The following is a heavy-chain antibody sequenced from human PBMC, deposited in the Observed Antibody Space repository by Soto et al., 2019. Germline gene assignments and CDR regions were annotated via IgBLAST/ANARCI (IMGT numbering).Heavy chain of an antibody. Sequence: GESLKISCAASGFTFSDYYMSWIRQAPGKGLEWVSYISNSATYTNYADSVKGRFTISRDNAKNSLFLQMSSLTAEDTAVYYCARVGQWLDPFDYWGQGTLVTVSS. J-gene: IGHJ4*02. CDR1: GFTFSDYY. CDR2: ISNSATYT. V-gene: IGHV3-11*05. CDR3: ARVGQWLDPFDY. D-gene: IGHD6-19*01.